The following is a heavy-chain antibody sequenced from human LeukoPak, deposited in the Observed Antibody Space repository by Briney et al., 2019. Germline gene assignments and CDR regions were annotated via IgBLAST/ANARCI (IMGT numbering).Heavy chain of an antibody. CDR3: ARLIHYYDSSGYYDY. J-gene: IGHJ4*02. CDR1: GFTFSSYS. Sequence: GGSLRLSCAASGFTFSSYSMNWVRQAPGKGLEWVSSISSSSSYIYYADSVKGRFTISRDNSKNTLYLQMNSLRAEDTAVYYCARLIHYYDSSGYYDYWGQGTLVTVSS. CDR2: ISSSSSYI. D-gene: IGHD3-22*01. V-gene: IGHV3-21*04.